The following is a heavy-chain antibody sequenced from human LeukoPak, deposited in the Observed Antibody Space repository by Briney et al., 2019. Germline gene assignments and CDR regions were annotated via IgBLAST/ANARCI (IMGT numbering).Heavy chain of an antibody. D-gene: IGHD3-16*02. CDR1: GGSFSGYY. J-gene: IGHJ4*02. V-gene: IGHV4-34*01. CDR2: INHSGST. Sequence: SETLSPTCAAYGGSFSGYYWSWIRQPPGKGLEWIGEINHSGSTNYNPSLKSRVTISVDTSKNQFSLKLSSVTAADTAVYYCARAPFMITFGGVIGRRGVDYWGQGTLVTVSS. CDR3: ARAPFMITFGGVIGRRGVDY.